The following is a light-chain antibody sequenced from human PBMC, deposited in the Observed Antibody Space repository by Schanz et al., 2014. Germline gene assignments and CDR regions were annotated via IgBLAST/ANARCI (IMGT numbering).Light chain of an antibody. CDR2: DVS. J-gene: IGLJ2*01. Sequence: QSVLTQPASVSGSPGQWITISCTGTSSDVGGYNYVSWYQHHPGKAPKLMIYDVSNRPSGVSNRFSGAKSGNTASLTVSGLKAEDEADYYCSSYAGSNNLVFGGGTKLTVL. CDR3: SSYAGSNNLV. CDR1: SSDVGGYNY. V-gene: IGLV2-14*03.